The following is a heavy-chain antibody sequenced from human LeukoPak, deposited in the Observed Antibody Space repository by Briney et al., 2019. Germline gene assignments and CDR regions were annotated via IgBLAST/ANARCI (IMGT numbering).Heavy chain of an antibody. D-gene: IGHD3-22*01. CDR3: ARAAEYYYDSSGYIWFDP. Sequence: GASVKVSCKASGGTFSSYAISWVRQAPGQGLEWMGGIIPIFGTANYAQKFQGRVTITADESTSTAYMELSSLRSEDTAVYYCARAAEYYYDSSGYIWFDPWGQETLVTVSS. V-gene: IGHV1-69*13. CDR1: GGTFSSYA. J-gene: IGHJ5*02. CDR2: IIPIFGTA.